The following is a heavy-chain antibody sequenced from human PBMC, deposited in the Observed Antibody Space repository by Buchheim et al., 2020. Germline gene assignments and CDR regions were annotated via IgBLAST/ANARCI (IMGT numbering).Heavy chain of an antibody. V-gene: IGHV4-59*08. D-gene: IGHD3-22*01. CDR3: ARGDTSGSKIDWYFDL. CDR2: IYYSGNT. Sequence: QVQLQESGPGLVKPSETLSLTCTVSGGSISSYFWSWIRQPPGKGLEWIGYIYYSGNTNYIPSLKSRVTISVDPSKNQFSLNLNSVAAADTAVYYCARGDTSGSKIDWYFDLWGRGTL. J-gene: IGHJ2*01. CDR1: GGSISSYF.